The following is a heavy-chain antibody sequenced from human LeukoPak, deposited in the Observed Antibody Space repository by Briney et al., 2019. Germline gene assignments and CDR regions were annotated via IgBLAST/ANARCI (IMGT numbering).Heavy chain of an antibody. Sequence: TGGSLRLSCAASGFTFSSYAMSWVRQAPGKGLEWVSAISGSGGNTYYADSVRGRFTISRDNSKNTLYLQMNSLRAEDTAVYYCAKKKSSPGYSYVDLDYWGQGALVTVSS. V-gene: IGHV3-23*01. CDR2: ISGSGGNT. CDR3: AKKKSSPGYSYVDLDY. J-gene: IGHJ4*02. D-gene: IGHD5-18*01. CDR1: GFTFSSYA.